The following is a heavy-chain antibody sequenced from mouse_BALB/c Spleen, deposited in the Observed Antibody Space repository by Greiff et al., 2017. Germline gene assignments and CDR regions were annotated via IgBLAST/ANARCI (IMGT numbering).Heavy chain of an antibody. CDR1: GFTFSSYA. V-gene: IGHV5-9-4*01. Sequence: EVQLVESGGGLVKPGGSLKLSCAASGFTFSSYAMSWVRQSPEKRLEWVAEISSGGSYTYYPDTVTGRFTISRDNAKNTLYLEMSSLRSEDTAMYYCARGDYGNLLRSYWGQGTLVTVSA. CDR3: ARGDYGNLLRSY. J-gene: IGHJ3*01. D-gene: IGHD2-1*01. CDR2: ISSGGSYT.